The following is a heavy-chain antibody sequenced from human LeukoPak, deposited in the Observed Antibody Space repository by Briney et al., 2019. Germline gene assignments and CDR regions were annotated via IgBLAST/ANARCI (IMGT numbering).Heavy chain of an antibody. D-gene: IGHD3-16*02. Sequence: GGSLRLSCAASGFTFSSYSMNWVRQAPGKGLEWVSYISNSSSTIYYADSVKGRFTISRDNAKNSLYLQMNSLRAEDTAVYYCARDGGGVISWGQGTLVTVSS. CDR1: GFTFSSYS. CDR2: ISNSSSTI. CDR3: ARDGGGVIS. J-gene: IGHJ4*02. V-gene: IGHV3-48*01.